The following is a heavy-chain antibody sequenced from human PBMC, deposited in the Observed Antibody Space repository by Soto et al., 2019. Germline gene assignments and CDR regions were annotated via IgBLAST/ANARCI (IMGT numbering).Heavy chain of an antibody. CDR2: INHSGST. Sequence: TLSLTCAVYGGSFSGYYWSWIRQPPGKGLEWIGEINHSGSTNYNPSLKSRVTISVDTSKNQFSLKLSSVTAADTAVYYCARKRGTMVRGVAYYYYMDVWGKGTTVTVSS. CDR3: ARKRGTMVRGVAYYYYMDV. V-gene: IGHV4-34*01. J-gene: IGHJ6*03. D-gene: IGHD3-10*01. CDR1: GGSFSGYY.